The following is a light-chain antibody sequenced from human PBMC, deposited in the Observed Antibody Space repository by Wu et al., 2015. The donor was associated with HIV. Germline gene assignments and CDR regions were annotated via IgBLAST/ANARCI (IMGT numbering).Light chain of an antibody. V-gene: IGKV3-20*01. CDR1: QSVSGSY. CDR3: QQYGSSPRYS. Sequence: EIVLTQSPGTLSLSPGERATLSCRASQSVSGSYLAWYQQKPGQAPRLLIYGASSRATGIPDRFSGSGSGTDFTLTISRLEPEDFAVYYCQQYGSSPRYSFGLGDQAGDQT. CDR2: GAS. J-gene: IGKJ2*03.